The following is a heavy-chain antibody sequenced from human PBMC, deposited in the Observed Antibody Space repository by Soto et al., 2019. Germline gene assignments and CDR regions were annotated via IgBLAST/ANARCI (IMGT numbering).Heavy chain of an antibody. CDR2: IIPIFGTA. Sequence: QVQLVQSGAEVKKPGSSVKVSCKASGGTFSSYAISWVRQAPGQGLEWMGGIIPIFGTANYAQKFQGRVTITADESTSTAYMELSSLRSEDTAVYYCARGPGYCTNGVCSRDTAMVTAYFDYWGQGTLVTVSS. V-gene: IGHV1-69*01. J-gene: IGHJ4*02. CDR1: GGTFSSYA. CDR3: ARGPGYCTNGVCSRDTAMVTAYFDY. D-gene: IGHD2-8*01.